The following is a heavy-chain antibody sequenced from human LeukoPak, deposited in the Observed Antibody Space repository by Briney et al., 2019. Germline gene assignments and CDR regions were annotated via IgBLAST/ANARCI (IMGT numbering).Heavy chain of an antibody. Sequence: ASVKVSCKASGYTFTSYYMHWVRQAPGQGLEWMGIINPSGGSTSYAQKFQGRVTMTRDTSTSTVYMELSRLRSDDTAVYYCARGLSSGYYLEYAFDIWGQGTMVTVSS. CDR3: ARGLSSGYYLEYAFDI. J-gene: IGHJ3*02. CDR2: INPSGGST. V-gene: IGHV1-46*01. D-gene: IGHD3-22*01. CDR1: GYTFTSYY.